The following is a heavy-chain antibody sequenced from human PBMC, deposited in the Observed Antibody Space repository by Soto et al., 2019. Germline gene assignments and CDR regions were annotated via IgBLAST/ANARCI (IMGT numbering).Heavy chain of an antibody. J-gene: IGHJ5*02. CDR1: GGSISSGGYY. CDR2: IYYSGST. Sequence: SETLSLTCTVSGGSISSGGYYWSWIRQHPGKGLEWIGYIYYSGSTYYNPSLKSRVTISVDTSKNQFSLKLSSVTAADTAVYYCARSIAEPGSNWFDPWGQGTLVTVSS. D-gene: IGHD2-21*01. CDR3: ARSIAEPGSNWFDP. V-gene: IGHV4-31*03.